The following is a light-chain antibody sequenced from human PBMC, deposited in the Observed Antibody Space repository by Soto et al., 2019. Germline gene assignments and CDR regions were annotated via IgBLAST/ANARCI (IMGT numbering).Light chain of an antibody. Sequence: QLVLTQSPSASASLGASVKLTCTLSSGHSNYAIAWHQQQSEKGPRYLMKLNSDGSHSKGDGIPDRFSGSSSGAVRYLTIASVQSEDEADYYCQSWGYGIVVFGGGTKLTVL. CDR3: QSWGYGIVV. CDR2: LNSDGSH. V-gene: IGLV4-69*01. J-gene: IGLJ2*01. CDR1: SGHSNYA.